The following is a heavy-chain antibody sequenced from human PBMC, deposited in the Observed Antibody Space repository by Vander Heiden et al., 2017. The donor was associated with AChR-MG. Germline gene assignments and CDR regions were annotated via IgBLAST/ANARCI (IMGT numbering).Heavy chain of an antibody. J-gene: IGHJ6*02. V-gene: IGHV3-33*01. CDR2: IWYDGSNK. D-gene: IGHD2-2*01. Sequence: QVQLVESGGGVVPPGRTLRLSCAASGYTFSRTRTHGVRQAPGKGLEWVAVIWYDGSNKYYADSVKGRFTISRDNSNNTLYLQMNRLRAEDTAVYYCARDRIVVVPAAMMSYYGMDVWGQGTTVTVSS. CDR3: ARDRIVVVPAAMMSYYGMDV. CDR1: GYTFSRTR.